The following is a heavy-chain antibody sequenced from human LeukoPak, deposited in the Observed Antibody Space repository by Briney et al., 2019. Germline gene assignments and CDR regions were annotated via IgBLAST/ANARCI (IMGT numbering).Heavy chain of an antibody. CDR1: GGSISSYY. CDR3: ASSALEQWLVRIDY. CDR2: IYTSGST. D-gene: IGHD6-19*01. J-gene: IGHJ4*02. V-gene: IGHV4-4*07. Sequence: SETLSLTCTVSGGSISSYYWSWIRQPAGKGLEWIGRIYTSGSTNYNPSLKSRVTMSVDTPKNQFSLKLSSVTAADTAVYYCASSALEQWLVRIDYWGQGTLVTVSS.